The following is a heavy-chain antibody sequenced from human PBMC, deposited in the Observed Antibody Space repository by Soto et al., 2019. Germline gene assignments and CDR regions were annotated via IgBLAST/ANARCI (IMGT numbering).Heavy chain of an antibody. D-gene: IGHD5-12*01. CDR3: ASGACSGYDCYYDS. CDR2: ISGRGDRI. J-gene: IGHJ4*02. CDR1: GFTFSDDF. V-gene: IGHV3-11*01. Sequence: QVQLVESGGGLVKPGGSLRLSCAASGFTFSDDFMTWIRQAPGKGLEWVSYISGRGDRIYYADSVKGRFTISRDNAKKSLFLQMNSLRAEDTAVYYCASGACSGYDCYYDSWGQGTLVTVSS.